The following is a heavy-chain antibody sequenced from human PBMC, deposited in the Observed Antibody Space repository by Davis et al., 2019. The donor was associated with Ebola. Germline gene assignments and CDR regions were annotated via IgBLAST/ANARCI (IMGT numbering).Heavy chain of an antibody. Sequence: SVKVSCKASGGTFSSYAISWVRQAPGQGLEWMGGIIPIFGTANYAQKFQGRVTMTEDTSTDTAYMELSSLRSEDTAVYYCAMILNYYDSSAKGAFDIWGQGTMVTVSS. CDR3: AMILNYYDSSAKGAFDI. V-gene: IGHV1-69*06. D-gene: IGHD3-22*01. CDR2: IIPIFGTA. CDR1: GGTFSSYA. J-gene: IGHJ3*02.